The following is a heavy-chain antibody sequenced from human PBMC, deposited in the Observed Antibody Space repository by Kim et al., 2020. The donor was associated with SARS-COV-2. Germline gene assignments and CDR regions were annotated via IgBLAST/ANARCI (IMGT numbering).Heavy chain of an antibody. CDR1: GFDFSNYA. CDR3: AKRPRLAVYGPGINYMDV. Sequence: GGSLRLSCAASGFDFSNYAMSWVRQAPGKGLEWVSHISGGGSSAYHADSVRGRFTISRDNSKNTLYLQMNSLRADDTALYYCAKRPRLAVYGPGINYMDVWGKGTTVTVS. V-gene: IGHV3-23*01. D-gene: IGHD2-8*02. CDR2: ISGGGSSA. J-gene: IGHJ6*03.